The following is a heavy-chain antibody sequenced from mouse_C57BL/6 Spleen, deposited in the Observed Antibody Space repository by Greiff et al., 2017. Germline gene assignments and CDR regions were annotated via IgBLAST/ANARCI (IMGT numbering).Heavy chain of an antibody. CDR1: GYSFTSSY. D-gene: IGHD1-1*01. Sequence: VKLMESGPELVKPGASGKISCKASGYSFTSSYIHWVKRRPGRGLEWIGWIYPGSGNTKYNEKFKGKATLTADTSSSTAYMQLSSLTSEDSAVYYCARAGAVAMDYWGQGTSVTVSS. CDR2: IYPGSGNT. J-gene: IGHJ4*01. CDR3: ARAGAVAMDY. V-gene: IGHV1-66*01.